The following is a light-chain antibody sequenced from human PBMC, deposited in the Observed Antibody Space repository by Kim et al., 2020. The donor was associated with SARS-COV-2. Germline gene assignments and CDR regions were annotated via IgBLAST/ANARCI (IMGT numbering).Light chain of an antibody. Sequence: SYELTQPPSVSVSPGQTARITCSGDALPKQYAYWYQQKPGQAPVLVIYKDSERPSGIPERFSGSSSGTTVTLTISGVQAEDEADYYCPSADSSGTSSWV. CDR2: KDS. V-gene: IGLV3-25*03. J-gene: IGLJ3*02. CDR1: ALPKQY. CDR3: PSADSSGTSSWV.